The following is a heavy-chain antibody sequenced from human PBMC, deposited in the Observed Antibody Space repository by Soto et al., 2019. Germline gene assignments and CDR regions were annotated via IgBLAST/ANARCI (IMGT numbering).Heavy chain of an antibody. CDR3: ARGIRYCSGGSCYSGLVDY. CDR2: IIPILGIA. Sequence: SVKVSCKASGGTFSSYTISWVRQAPGQGLEWMGRIIPILGIANYAQKFQGRVTITADKSTSTAYMELSSLRSEDTAVYYCARGIRYCSGGSCYSGLVDYWGQGTLVTVSS. D-gene: IGHD2-15*01. J-gene: IGHJ4*02. V-gene: IGHV1-69*02. CDR1: GGTFSSYT.